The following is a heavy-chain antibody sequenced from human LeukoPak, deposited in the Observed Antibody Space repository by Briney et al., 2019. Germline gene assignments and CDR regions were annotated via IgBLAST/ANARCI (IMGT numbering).Heavy chain of an antibody. D-gene: IGHD5-12*01. CDR2: IYTSGST. Sequence: PSETLSLTCTVCGGSISSGSYYWSWIRQPAGKGLEWIGRIYTSGSTNYNPSLKSRVTISVDTSKNQFSLKLSSVTAADTAVYYCARGYSGYDYDYWGQGTLVTVSS. CDR3: ARGYSGYDYDY. CDR1: GGSISSGSYY. V-gene: IGHV4-61*02. J-gene: IGHJ4*02.